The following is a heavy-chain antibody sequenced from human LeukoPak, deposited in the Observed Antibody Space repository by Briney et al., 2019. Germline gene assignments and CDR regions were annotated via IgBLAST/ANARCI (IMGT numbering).Heavy chain of an antibody. D-gene: IGHD1-26*01. CDR2: ISGSGGTT. CDR3: ATSGSYNY. CDR1: GFTFSSYG. J-gene: IGHJ4*02. Sequence: GGSLRLSCAASGFTFSSYGMSWVRQAPGKGLEWVSGISGSGGTTYYADSARGRFTISRDNSKNTLYLQMNSLRAEDTAVYYCATSGSYNYWGQGTLVTVSS. V-gene: IGHV3-23*01.